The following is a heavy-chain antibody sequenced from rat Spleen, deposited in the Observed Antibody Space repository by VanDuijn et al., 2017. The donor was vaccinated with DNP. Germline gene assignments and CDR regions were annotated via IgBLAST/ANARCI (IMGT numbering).Heavy chain of an antibody. CDR2: ISFSGSP. CDR1: GYSVTRNY. J-gene: IGHJ2*01. Sequence: EVQLQESGPGLVKPSQSLSLTCSVTGYSVTRNYWGWIRKFPGNKMEYIGHISFSGSPNYNPSLRSRISITRDTSKNLFFLHLDSVTTEDTATYYCARWVWYFDYWGQGIMVTVSS. V-gene: IGHV3-1*01. CDR3: ARWVWYFDY.